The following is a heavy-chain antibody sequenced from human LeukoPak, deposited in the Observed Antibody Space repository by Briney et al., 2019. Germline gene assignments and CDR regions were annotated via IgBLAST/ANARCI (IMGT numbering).Heavy chain of an antibody. V-gene: IGHV4-61*08. J-gene: IGHJ4*02. CDR3: ARVRDGYNSYFDY. D-gene: IGHD5-24*01. CDR1: GGSISSGGYS. CDR2: IYYSGST. Sequence: SETLSLTCAVSGGSISSGGYSWSWIRQPPGKGLEWIGYIYYSGSTNYNPSLKSRVTISVDTSKNQFSLKLSSVTAADTAVYYCARVRDGYNSYFDYWGQGTLVTVSS.